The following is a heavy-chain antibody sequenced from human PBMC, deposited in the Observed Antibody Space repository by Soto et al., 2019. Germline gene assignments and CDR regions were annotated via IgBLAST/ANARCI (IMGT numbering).Heavy chain of an antibody. CDR2: IYWDDDK. CDR3: AHSSHYYESSGYYAAGEYFQH. J-gene: IGHJ1*01. Sequence: QITLKESGPTLVKPTQTLTLTCTFSGFSLSTSGVGVGWIRQPPGKALEWLALIYWDDDKRYSPSLKSRLTINKDSSKNQVVLTMTNMDPVDTATYYCAHSSHYYESSGYYAAGEYFQHWGQGTLVTVSS. D-gene: IGHD3-22*01. V-gene: IGHV2-5*02. CDR1: GFSLSTSGVG.